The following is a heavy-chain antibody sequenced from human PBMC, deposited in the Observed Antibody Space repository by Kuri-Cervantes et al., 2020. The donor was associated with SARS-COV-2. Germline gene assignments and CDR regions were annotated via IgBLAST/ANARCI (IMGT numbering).Heavy chain of an antibody. CDR3: AKDVGYFGGMDV. CDR1: GFTFSSYG. J-gene: IGHJ6*02. V-gene: IGHV3-30*18. Sequence: GESLKISCAASGFTFSSYGMHWVRQAPGKGLEWVAVISYDGSNKYYADSVKGRFNILRDNHKKMLYLQMNILRAEDAAVYYCAKDVGYFGGMDVWGQGTTVTVSS. CDR2: ISYDGSNK. D-gene: IGHD3-3*01.